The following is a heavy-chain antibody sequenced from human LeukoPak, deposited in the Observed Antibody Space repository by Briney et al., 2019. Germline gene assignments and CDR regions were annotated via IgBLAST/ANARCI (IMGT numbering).Heavy chain of an antibody. D-gene: IGHD2-15*01. V-gene: IGHV3-23*01. CDR2: ISGSGGST. J-gene: IGHJ4*02. Sequence: QSGGSLRLSCAASGFTFSSYAMSWVRQAPGKGLEWVSAISGSGGSTYYADSVKGRFTISRDNSKNTLYLQMNSLRAEDTAVYYCAKGSAAGYCSGGSCYYGYYFDYWGQGTLVTVSS. CDR3: AKGSAAGYCSGGSCYYGYYFDY. CDR1: GFTFSSYA.